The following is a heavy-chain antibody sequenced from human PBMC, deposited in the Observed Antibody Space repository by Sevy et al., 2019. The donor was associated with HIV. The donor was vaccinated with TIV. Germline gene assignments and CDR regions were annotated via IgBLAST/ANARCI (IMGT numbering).Heavy chain of an antibody. CDR2: MTPNSGGT. V-gene: IGHV1-2*02. Sequence: ASVKVSCKASGYTFTGYYMHWVRQAPGQGLEWMGWMTPNSGGTNCAQKFQGRVTMTRDTSISTAYMELSRLRSDDTAVYYCARDHQAITIFGAPEYYFDYWGQGTLVTVSS. CDR3: ARDHQAITIFGAPEYYFDY. J-gene: IGHJ4*02. CDR1: GYTFTGYY. D-gene: IGHD3-3*01.